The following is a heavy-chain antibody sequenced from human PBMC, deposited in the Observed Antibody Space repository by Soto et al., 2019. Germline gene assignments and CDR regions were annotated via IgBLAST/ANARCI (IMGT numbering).Heavy chain of an antibody. Sequence: SETLSLTCAVYGGSFSGYYWSWIRQPLGKGLEWIGEINHSGSTNYNPSLKSRVTISVDTSKNQFSLKLSSVTAADTAVYYCARAGYSSSWYPGYGMDVWGQGTTVTVSS. J-gene: IGHJ6*02. CDR3: ARAGYSSSWYPGYGMDV. CDR1: GGSFSGYY. V-gene: IGHV4-34*01. CDR2: INHSGST. D-gene: IGHD6-13*01.